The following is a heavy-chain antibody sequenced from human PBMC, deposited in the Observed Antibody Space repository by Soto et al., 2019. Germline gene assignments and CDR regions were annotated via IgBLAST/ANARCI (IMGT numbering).Heavy chain of an antibody. D-gene: IGHD3-3*01. V-gene: IGHV1-2*04. CDR1: GYTFTAYY. Sequence: GASVEVCWEACGYTFTAYYMRWVRRDTGQGLEWMGWINPSSGGTNYAQKFQGWVIMTRDTSISTAYMELSRLRSDDTAMYYCARAPGDFWSGYFDYWGQGTLVTVSS. J-gene: IGHJ4*02. CDR3: ARAPGDFWSGYFDY. CDR2: INPSSGGT.